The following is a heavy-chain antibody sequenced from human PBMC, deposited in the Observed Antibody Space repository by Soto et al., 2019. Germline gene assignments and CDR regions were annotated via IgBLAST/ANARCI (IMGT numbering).Heavy chain of an antibody. CDR3: ARGTSSDY. J-gene: IGHJ4*02. CDR2: IFYSGSP. V-gene: IGHV4-31*03. Sequence: PSETLSLTCTVSGRSISSGGYYWNWIRQRPGRGLEWIGNIFYSGSPSYNPSLKSRVNISLDTSKNQFSLRLTSVTAADTAVYYCARGTSSDYWGQGTLVT. CDR1: GRSISSGGYY. D-gene: IGHD1-7*01.